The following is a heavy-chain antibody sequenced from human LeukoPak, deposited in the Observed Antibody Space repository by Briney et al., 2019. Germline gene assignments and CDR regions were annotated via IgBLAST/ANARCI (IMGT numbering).Heavy chain of an antibody. CDR3: ARGTYYYDSSGYLDY. Sequence: GASVKVSCKASGYTFTGYYMHWVRQAPGQGLEWMGWINPNSGGTNYAQKFQGRVTMTRDTSISTAYMGLSRLRSDDTAVYYCARGTYYYDSSGYLDYWGQGTLVTVSS. CDR1: GYTFTGYY. D-gene: IGHD3-22*01. J-gene: IGHJ4*02. CDR2: INPNSGGT. V-gene: IGHV1-2*02.